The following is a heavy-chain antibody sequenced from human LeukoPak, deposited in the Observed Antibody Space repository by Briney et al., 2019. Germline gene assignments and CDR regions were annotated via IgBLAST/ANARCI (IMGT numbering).Heavy chain of an antibody. CDR2: ISGSGGST. CDR3: AKDRSKPRVYYYMDV. CDR1: GFTFSSYA. V-gene: IGHV3-23*01. Sequence: PGGSLRLSWAASGFTFSSYAMSWVRQAPGKGLEWVSAISGSGGSTYYADSVKGRFTISRDNSKNTLYLQMNSLGAEDTAVYYCAKDRSKPRVYYYMDVWGKGTTVTVSS. J-gene: IGHJ6*03.